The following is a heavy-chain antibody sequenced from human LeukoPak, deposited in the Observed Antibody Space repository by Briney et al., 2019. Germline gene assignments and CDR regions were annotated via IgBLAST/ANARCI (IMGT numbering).Heavy chain of an antibody. J-gene: IGHJ4*02. V-gene: IGHV1-46*01. D-gene: IGHD2-2*01. CDR2: INPSGGST. CDR1: GYTFASYY. CDR3: ARDGGYCSSTSCFPHY. Sequence: ASVKVSCKASGYTFASYYMHWVRQAPGQGLEWMGIINPSGGSTSYAQKFQGRVTMTRDMSTSTVYMELSSLRSEDTAVYYCARDGGYCSSTSCFPHYWGQGTLVTVSS.